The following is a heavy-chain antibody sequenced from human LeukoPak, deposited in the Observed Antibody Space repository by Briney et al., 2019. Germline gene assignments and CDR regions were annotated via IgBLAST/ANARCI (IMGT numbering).Heavy chain of an antibody. CDR1: GFTFSSYK. Sequence: GGSLRLSCAASGFTFSSYKMNWVRQAPGKGLEWVSYISSSGSTIYYADSVKGRFTISRDNAKNSLYLQMNSLRAEDTAVYYCAGVVEAAATPIYYMDVWGKGTTVTVSS. J-gene: IGHJ6*03. CDR2: ISSSGSTI. D-gene: IGHD2-15*01. CDR3: AGVVEAAATPIYYMDV. V-gene: IGHV3-48*03.